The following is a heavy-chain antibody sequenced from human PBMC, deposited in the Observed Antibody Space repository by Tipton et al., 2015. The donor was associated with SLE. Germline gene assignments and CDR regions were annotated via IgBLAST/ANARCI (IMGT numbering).Heavy chain of an antibody. D-gene: IGHD5-18*01. CDR3: ARVHGYSYGYWFDP. V-gene: IGHV4-59*01. CDR1: GGSISSYY. Sequence: LRLSCTVSGGSISSYYWSWIRQPSGKGLEWIGYIYYSGSTNYNPSLKSRVTISVDTSKNQFSLKLSSVTAADTAVYYCARVHGYSYGYWFDPWGQGTLVTVSS. CDR2: IYYSGST. J-gene: IGHJ5*02.